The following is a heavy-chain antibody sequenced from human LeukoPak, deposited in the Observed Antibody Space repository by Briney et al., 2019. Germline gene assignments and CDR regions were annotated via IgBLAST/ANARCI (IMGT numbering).Heavy chain of an antibody. J-gene: IGHJ4*02. CDR1: GFTFSSYA. V-gene: IGHV3-23*01. D-gene: IGHD1-26*01. Sequence: PGGFLRLSCAASGFTFSSYAMSWVRQAPGKGLEWVSAISGSGGSTYYADSVKGRFTISRDNSKNTLYLQMNSLRAEDTAVYYCAKDIGNQPEGIVGATGHFDYWGQGTLVTVSS. CDR2: ISGSGGST. CDR3: AKDIGNQPEGIVGATGHFDY.